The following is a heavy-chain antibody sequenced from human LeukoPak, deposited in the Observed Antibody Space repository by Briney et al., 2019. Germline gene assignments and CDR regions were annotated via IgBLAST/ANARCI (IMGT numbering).Heavy chain of an antibody. CDR3: AKFPLGYYFDY. Sequence: GGSLRLSCAASGFTFSSYAMSWVRQAPGKGLEWVSAISTSGAGTYYADSVKGRFTISRDNSKNTLYLQMNSLRAEDTAVYYCAKFPLGYYFDYWGQGTLVTVSS. V-gene: IGHV3-23*01. CDR2: ISTSGAGT. CDR1: GFTFSSYA. J-gene: IGHJ4*02. D-gene: IGHD7-27*01.